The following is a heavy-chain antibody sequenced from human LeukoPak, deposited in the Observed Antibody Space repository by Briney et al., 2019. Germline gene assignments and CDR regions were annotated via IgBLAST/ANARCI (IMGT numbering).Heavy chain of an antibody. D-gene: IGHD6-19*01. J-gene: IGHJ4*02. CDR1: GFTFSTYY. CDR3: ARWLYNSGWAIDY. Sequence: GGSLRLSCTASGFTFSTYYMAWVRQAPGKGLEWVANIRQDGSGKFYADSVKGRFTISRDNAKNSLFLQMNSLRAEDTAVYFCARWLYNSGWAIDYWGQGTLVTVSS. V-gene: IGHV3-7*01. CDR2: IRQDGSGK.